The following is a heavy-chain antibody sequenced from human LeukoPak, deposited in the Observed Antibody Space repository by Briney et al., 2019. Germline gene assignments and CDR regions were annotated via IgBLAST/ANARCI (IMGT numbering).Heavy chain of an antibody. D-gene: IGHD3-3*01. V-gene: IGHV4-30-2*01. CDR2: IYHSGST. CDR3: ARVFDGSSASITIFGVVKSGYYYMDV. CDR1: GGSISSGGYY. J-gene: IGHJ6*03. Sequence: TSETLSLTCTVSGGSISSGGYYWSWIRQPPGKGLEWIGYIYHSGSTYYNPSLKSRVTISVDRSKNQFSLKLSSVTAADTAVYYCARVFDGSSASITIFGVVKSGYYYMDVWGKGTTVTVSS.